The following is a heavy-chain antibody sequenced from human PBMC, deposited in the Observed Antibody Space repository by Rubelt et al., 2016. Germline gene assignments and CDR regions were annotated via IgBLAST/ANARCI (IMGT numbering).Heavy chain of an antibody. V-gene: IGHV7-4-1*02. J-gene: IGHJ6*02. CDR2: INTNTGNP. CDR1: GYTFTGYY. Sequence: QVQLVQSGAEVKKPGASVKVSCKASGYTFTGYYIHWVRQAPGQGLEWMGWINTNTGNPTYAQGFTGRFVFSLDTSVSTAYLQSSSLKAEDTAVYYCLTSRNYYYYGMDVWGQGTTVTVSS. D-gene: IGHD1-14*01. CDR3: LTSRNYYYYGMDV.